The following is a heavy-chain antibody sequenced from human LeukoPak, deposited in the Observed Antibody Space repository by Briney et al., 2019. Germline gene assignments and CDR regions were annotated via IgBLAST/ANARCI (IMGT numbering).Heavy chain of an antibody. CDR2: MYPGDTDS. V-gene: IGHV5-51*01. J-gene: IGHJ4*02. D-gene: IGHD3-10*01. CDR1: GYIFSDYW. CDR3: ARSVVMLRGFLDS. Sequence: KRGEPLNICCKCAGYIFSDYWINWVRHLPGKGLEWRWSMYPGDTDSRYNPAFQGHVTFSADKSTNTAYLQWNSLNASDTAIYYCARSVVMLRGFLDSWGQGTLVTVSS.